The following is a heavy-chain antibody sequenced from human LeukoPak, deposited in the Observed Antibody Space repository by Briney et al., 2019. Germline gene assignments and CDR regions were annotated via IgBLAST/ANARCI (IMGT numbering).Heavy chain of an antibody. CDR2: IYYSGST. CDR1: GGSISSYY. D-gene: IGHD3-22*01. CDR3: ARVRRYYDSSGYYSGYYYGMDV. V-gene: IGHV4-59*12. Sequence: SETLSLTCTVSGGSISSYYWSWIRQPPGKGLEWIGYIYYSGSTNYNPSLKSRVTISVDTSKNQFSLKLSSVTAADTAVYYCARVRRYYDSSGYYSGYYYGMDVWGQGTTVTVSS. J-gene: IGHJ6*02.